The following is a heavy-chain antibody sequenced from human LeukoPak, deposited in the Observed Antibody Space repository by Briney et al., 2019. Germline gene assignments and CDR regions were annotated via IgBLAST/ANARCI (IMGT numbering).Heavy chain of an antibody. J-gene: IGHJ5*02. CDR2: IYPSGST. V-gene: IGHV4-4*07. D-gene: IGHD1-1*01. Sequence: SETLSLTCTVSGGSISSYYWSWIRQPPGKGLELIGRIYPSGSTNYNPSLKSRVTMSVDTSKNQFSLKLSSVTAADAAVYYCARAPTGTGGWNWFDPWGQGTLVTVSS. CDR1: GGSISSYY. CDR3: ARAPTGTGGWNWFDP.